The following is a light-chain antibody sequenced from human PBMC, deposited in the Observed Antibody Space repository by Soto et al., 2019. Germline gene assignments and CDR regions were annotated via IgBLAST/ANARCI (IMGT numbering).Light chain of an antibody. Sequence: VLTQSPGPLPLSPGERATLSCRASQSVSNPYFAWYQQQPGQAPRLLIYAASSRATGIPDRFSGSGSGTDFTLTISRLEPEDFAVYYCQQYGSPPITFGQGTRLEI. J-gene: IGKJ5*01. CDR2: AAS. CDR3: QQYGSPPIT. CDR1: QSVSNPY. V-gene: IGKV3-20*01.